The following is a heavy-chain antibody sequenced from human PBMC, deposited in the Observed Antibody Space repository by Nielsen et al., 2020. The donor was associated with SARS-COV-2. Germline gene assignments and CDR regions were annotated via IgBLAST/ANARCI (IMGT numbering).Heavy chain of an antibody. CDR3: AKDRGGLRFLDPLGPGGMDV. CDR1: GFTFSSYG. CDR2: ISYDGSNK. V-gene: IGHV3-30*18. Sequence: GESLKISCAASGFTFSSYGMHWVRQAPGKGLEWVAVISYDGSNKYYADSVKGRFTISRDNSKNTLYLQMNSLRAEDTAVYYCAKDRGGLRFLDPLGPGGMDVWGQGTTVTVSS. J-gene: IGHJ6*02. D-gene: IGHD3-3*01.